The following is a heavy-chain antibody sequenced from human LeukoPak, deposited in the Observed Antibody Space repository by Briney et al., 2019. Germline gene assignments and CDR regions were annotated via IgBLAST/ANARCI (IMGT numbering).Heavy chain of an antibody. V-gene: IGHV4-59*01. Sequence: SETLSLTCTVFGGSINNYYWTWIRQPPGKGLEWIGYIYYTGSTNYNPSLKSRVTISADTSKNQFSLKLSSVTAADTAVYYCARAGSSWSTGYYFDYWGQGTLVTVSS. CDR3: ARAGSSWSTGYYFDY. J-gene: IGHJ4*02. D-gene: IGHD6-13*01. CDR2: IYYTGST. CDR1: GGSINNYY.